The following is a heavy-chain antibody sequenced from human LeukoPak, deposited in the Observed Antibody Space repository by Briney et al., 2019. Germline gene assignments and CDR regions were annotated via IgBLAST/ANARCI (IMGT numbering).Heavy chain of an antibody. CDR3: AKGAYDYIEICYFDH. CDR1: GFSFNNYA. Sequence: GGSLRLSCGPSGFSFNNYAMKWVRQATGGGLECVSLIWWRRGSTFCTVSEKGRFTIPRHKSKNALYLQMNSVRAEDSAVFYCAKGAYDYIEICYFDHWRQGSLVSVPS. CDR2: IWWRRGST. J-gene: IGHJ4*02. D-gene: IGHD5-12*01. V-gene: IGHV3-23*01.